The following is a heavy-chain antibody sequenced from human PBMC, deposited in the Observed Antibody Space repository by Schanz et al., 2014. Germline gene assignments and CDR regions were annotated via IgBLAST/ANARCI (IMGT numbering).Heavy chain of an antibody. CDR2: INPDSGGT. V-gene: IGHV1-2*02. Sequence: QVQLVQSGAEVKKPGASVKVSCKASGYTLTASYMHWVRQAPGQGLEWMGWINPDSGGTNYAQRFQGRVTTTRDTSSRTVYMQLSRLTSDDTAVYFCARERGRGYCSRTSCSKDYGMDVWGQGTTVTVSS. D-gene: IGHD2-2*01. CDR3: ARERGRGYCSRTSCSKDYGMDV. CDR1: GYTLTASY. J-gene: IGHJ6*02.